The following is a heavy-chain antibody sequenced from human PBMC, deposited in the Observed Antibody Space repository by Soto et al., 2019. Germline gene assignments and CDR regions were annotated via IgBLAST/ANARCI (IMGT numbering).Heavy chain of an antibody. CDR1: GYSFGNYW. CDR2: INPGDSES. Sequence: PGESLKISCQASGYSFGNYWIGWVRQMPGKGLEWMAIINPGDSESRYSPSFQGQVTISADKSINTAYLQWSSLKASDTAMYYCARRSGNYYYYGMDVWGQGTTVTVSS. J-gene: IGHJ6*02. V-gene: IGHV5-51*01. CDR3: ARRSGNYYYYGMDV.